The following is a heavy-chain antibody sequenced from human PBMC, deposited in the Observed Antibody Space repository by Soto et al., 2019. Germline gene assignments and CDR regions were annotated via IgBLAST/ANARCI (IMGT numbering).Heavy chain of an antibody. CDR1: GFTVSSNY. J-gene: IGHJ4*02. CDR3: ARSVGATFFDY. D-gene: IGHD1-26*01. V-gene: IGHV3-66*01. CDR2: IYSGGST. Sequence: EVQLVESRGGLVQPGGSLRLSCAASGFTVSSNYMSGVRQAPGKGLEWVSVIYSGGSTYYADSVKGRFTISRDNSKNTLYLQMNSLRAEDTAVYYCARSVGATFFDYWGQGTLVTVSS.